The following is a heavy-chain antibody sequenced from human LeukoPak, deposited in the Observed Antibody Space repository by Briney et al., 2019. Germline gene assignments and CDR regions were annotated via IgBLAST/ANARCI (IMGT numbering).Heavy chain of an antibody. D-gene: IGHD3-22*01. V-gene: IGHV4-39*07. J-gene: IGHJ4*02. Sequence: SETLSLTCTVSGGSISSSSYYWGWIRQPPGKGLEWIGSIYYSGSTYYNPSLKSRVTISVDTSKNQFSLKLSSVTAADTAMYYCARENSSGYYEVDYWGQGTLVTVSS. CDR1: GGSISSSSYY. CDR3: ARENSSGYYEVDY. CDR2: IYYSGST.